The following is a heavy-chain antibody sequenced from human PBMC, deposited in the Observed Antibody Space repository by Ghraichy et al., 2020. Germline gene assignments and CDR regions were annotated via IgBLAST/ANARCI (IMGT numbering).Heavy chain of an antibody. V-gene: IGHV3-15*01. CDR3: TTDLSSSGWIYYYYGMDV. J-gene: IGHJ6*02. Sequence: GSLRLSCAASGFTFSNAWMSWVRQAPGKGLEWVGRIKSKTDGGTTDYAAPVKGRFTISSDDSKNTLYLQMNSLKTEDTAVYYCTTDLSSSGWIYYYYGMDVWGQGTTVTVSS. D-gene: IGHD6-19*01. CDR2: IKSKTDGGTT. CDR1: GFTFSNAW.